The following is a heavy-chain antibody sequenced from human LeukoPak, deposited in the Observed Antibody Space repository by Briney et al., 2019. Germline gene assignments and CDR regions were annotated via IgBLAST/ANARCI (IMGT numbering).Heavy chain of an antibody. D-gene: IGHD1-1*01. CDR3: TSGLSVRRSNNTPVDY. CDR2: IRSKANSYAT. V-gene: IGHV3-73*01. Sequence: GGSLRLSCTASGFTFIGSATHWVRQASGKGREGVGRIRSKANSYATVYAASVKGRFTISRADSKNTAYLQMNSLKTEDTAVYYCTSGLSVRRSNNTPVDYWGQGTLVTVSS. CDR1: GFTFIGSA. J-gene: IGHJ4*02.